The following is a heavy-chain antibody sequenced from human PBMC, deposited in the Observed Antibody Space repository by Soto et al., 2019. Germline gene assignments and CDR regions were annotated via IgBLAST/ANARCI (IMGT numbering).Heavy chain of an antibody. CDR1: GYTFTSYY. D-gene: IGHD1-20*01. J-gene: IGHJ3*02. V-gene: IGHV1-46*01. Sequence: ASVKVSCKASGYTFTSYYMHWVRQAPGQGLEWMGIINPSGGSTSYAQKFQGKVTMTRDTSTSTVYMELSSLRSEDTAVYYCARVSAPMRDLRYNWNDDAFDIWGQGTMVTVSS. CDR2: INPSGGST. CDR3: ARVSAPMRDLRYNWNDDAFDI.